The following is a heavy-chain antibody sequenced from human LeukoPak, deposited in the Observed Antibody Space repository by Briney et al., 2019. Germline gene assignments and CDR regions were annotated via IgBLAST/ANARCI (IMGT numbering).Heavy chain of an antibody. Sequence: GGSLRLSCAGSGLSFSEYSMSWIGQTPGKGVEGVSDISRDASTMSFAASVKGGFTISRDNAEKSLLLNMNILRVDDTATYYWVRHRRAPIMSSFGTGHPFDMSGRGTLVTVSS. CDR3: VRHRRAPIMSSFGTGHPFDM. CDR1: GLSFSEYS. D-gene: IGHD2-8*02. CDR2: ISRDASTM. V-gene: IGHV3-11*01. J-gene: IGHJ3*02.